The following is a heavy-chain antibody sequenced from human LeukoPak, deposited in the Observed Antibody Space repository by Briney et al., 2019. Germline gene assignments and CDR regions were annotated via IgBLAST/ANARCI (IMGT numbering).Heavy chain of an antibody. V-gene: IGHV3-30*18. Sequence: PGRSLRLSCAASGFTFRSYGMHWVRQAPGKGLEWVAVISYDGSNKYYADSVKGRFTISRDNSKNTLYLQMNSLRAEDTAVYYCAKDREVTGYYYYYGMDVWGQGTTVTVSS. CDR1: GFTFRSYG. CDR2: ISYDGSNK. D-gene: IGHD2-21*02. CDR3: AKDREVTGYYYYYGMDV. J-gene: IGHJ6*02.